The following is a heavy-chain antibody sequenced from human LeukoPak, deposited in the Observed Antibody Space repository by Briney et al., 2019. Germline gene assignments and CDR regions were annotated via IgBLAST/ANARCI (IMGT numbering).Heavy chain of an antibody. CDR1: GGSISSYY. CDR3: ARGRGDFWSGYYFDY. J-gene: IGHJ4*02. D-gene: IGHD3-3*01. CDR2: IYYSGST. V-gene: IGHV4-59*01. Sequence: PSETLSLTCTVSGGSISSYYWSWIRQPLGKGLEWIGYIYYSGSTNYNPSLKSRVTISVDTSKNQFSLKLSSVTAADTAVYYCARGRGDFWSGYYFDYWGQGTLVTVSS.